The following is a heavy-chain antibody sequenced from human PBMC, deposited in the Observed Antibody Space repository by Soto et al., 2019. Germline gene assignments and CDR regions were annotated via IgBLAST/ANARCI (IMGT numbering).Heavy chain of an antibody. V-gene: IGHV2-5*02. D-gene: IGHD6-19*01. CDR1: GFSLSSTRMA. CDR2: IYWDDDK. CDR3: AHIVVAGLGYYFDY. Sequence: QITLKESGPPLVKPTQTLTLTCTFSGFSLSSTRMAVGWIRQPPGKALEWLALIYWDDDKRYSPFLKSRLTITKDTSKNQVVLTMSNMDPVDRARYYCAHIVVAGLGYYFDYWGQGTLVTVSS. J-gene: IGHJ4*02.